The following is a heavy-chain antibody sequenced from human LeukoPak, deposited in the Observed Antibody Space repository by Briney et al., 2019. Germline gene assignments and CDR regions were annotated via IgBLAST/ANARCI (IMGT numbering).Heavy chain of an antibody. Sequence: GGSLRLSCAASGFTVRTFYMAWVRQAPGKGLECVSVISSAGATNYADSVKGRFTFSRDISKNMLYLQMNSLRPDDTAVYYCVKDAHNWGLDYWGQGALVTVSS. CDR3: VKDAHNWGLDY. V-gene: IGHV3-66*02. D-gene: IGHD7-27*01. CDR1: GFTVRTFY. CDR2: ISSAGAT. J-gene: IGHJ4*02.